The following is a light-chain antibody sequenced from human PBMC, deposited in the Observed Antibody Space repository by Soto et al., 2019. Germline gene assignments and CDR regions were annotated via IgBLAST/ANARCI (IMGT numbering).Light chain of an antibody. CDR3: QQYGSSWWT. V-gene: IGKV3-20*01. J-gene: IGKJ1*01. Sequence: EIVMTHSPATLSLSPWERATLSSRASESVSTNLAWYQQKAGQAPRLLIYAASSRAPGIPDRFRGSGSGTDFTLTISRLEPEDFAVYYCQQYGSSWWTFGQGTKVDIK. CDR1: ESVSTN. CDR2: AAS.